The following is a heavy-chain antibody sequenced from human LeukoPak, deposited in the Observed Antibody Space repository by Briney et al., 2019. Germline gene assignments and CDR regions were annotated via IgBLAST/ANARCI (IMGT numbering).Heavy chain of an antibody. Sequence: ASVKVSCKASGGTFTSYGISWVRQAPGQGLEWMGWISAYNGNTNYAQKLQGRVTMTTDTSTSTAYMELRSLRSDDTAVYYCARGGYYYDSSGYYVRGAFDYSGQGTLVTVYS. CDR1: GGTFTSYG. V-gene: IGHV1-18*01. D-gene: IGHD3-22*01. CDR2: ISAYNGNT. J-gene: IGHJ4*02. CDR3: ARGGYYYDSSGYYVRGAFDY.